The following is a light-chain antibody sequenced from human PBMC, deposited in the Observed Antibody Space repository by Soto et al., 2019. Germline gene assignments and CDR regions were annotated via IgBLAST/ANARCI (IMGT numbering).Light chain of an antibody. CDR2: SNN. CDR3: ASWDDSLKSVV. CDR1: TSNIGGNT. Sequence: QLVLTQPPSASGTPGQRVTIYCSGSTSNIGGNTVNWYQQVPGTAPKLLIYSNNQRPSGVPDRFSGSKSGPSASLAISGLQSEDEADYYCASWDDSLKSVVFGGRTKLTVL. J-gene: IGLJ2*01. V-gene: IGLV1-44*01.